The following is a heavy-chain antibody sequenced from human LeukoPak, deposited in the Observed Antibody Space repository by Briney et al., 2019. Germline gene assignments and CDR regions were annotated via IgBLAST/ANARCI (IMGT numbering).Heavy chain of an antibody. D-gene: IGHD2-2*01. J-gene: IGHJ4*02. CDR3: ASEKYAGFDY. CDR1: GYTFTDYY. Sequence: ASVKVSCKVSGYTFTDYYMHWVQQAPGKGREWMGLDDPEDGETIYAEKFQGRVTITADTSTDTAYMELSSLRSEDTAVYYCASEKYAGFDYWGQGTLVTVSS. V-gene: IGHV1-69-2*01. CDR2: DDPEDGET.